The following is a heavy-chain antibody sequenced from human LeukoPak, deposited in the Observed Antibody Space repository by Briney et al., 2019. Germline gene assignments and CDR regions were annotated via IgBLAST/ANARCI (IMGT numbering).Heavy chain of an antibody. CDR1: GGSISSSSYY. Sequence: SETLSLTCTVSGGSISSSSYYWGWIRQPPGKGLEWIGSIYYSGSTYYNPSLKSRVTISVDTSKNQFSLKLSSVTAADTAGYYCARIQLWLHAFDIWGQGTMVTVSS. V-gene: IGHV4-39*07. D-gene: IGHD5-18*01. CDR3: ARIQLWLHAFDI. CDR2: IYYSGST. J-gene: IGHJ3*02.